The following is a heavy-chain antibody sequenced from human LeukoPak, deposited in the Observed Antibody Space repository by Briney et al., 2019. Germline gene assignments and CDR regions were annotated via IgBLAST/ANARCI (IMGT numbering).Heavy chain of an antibody. CDR2: IYYSGST. D-gene: IGHD1-26*01. V-gene: IGHV4-30-4*01. J-gene: IGHJ5*02. Sequence: PQTLSLTCTVSGGSISSGDYYWSWIRQPPGKGLEWIGYIYYSGSTYYNPSLKSRVTISVDTSKNQFSLKLSSVTAADTAVYYCARDRGSYTGWFDPWGQGTLVTVSS. CDR3: ARDRGSYTGWFDP. CDR1: GGSISSGDYY.